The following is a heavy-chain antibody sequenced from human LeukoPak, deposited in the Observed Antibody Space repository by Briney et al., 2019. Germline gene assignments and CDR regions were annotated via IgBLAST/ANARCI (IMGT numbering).Heavy chain of an antibody. CDR2: ISGSGGST. CDR1: GFTFSSYG. V-gene: IGHV3-23*01. CDR3: AKWAYYYDSSGYPN. D-gene: IGHD3-22*01. Sequence: PGGSLRLSCAASGFTFSSYGMSWVRQAPGKGLEWVSAISGSGGSTYYADSVKGRSTISRDNSKNTLYLQMNSLRAEDTAVYYCAKWAYYYDSSGYPNWGQGTLVTVSS. J-gene: IGHJ4*02.